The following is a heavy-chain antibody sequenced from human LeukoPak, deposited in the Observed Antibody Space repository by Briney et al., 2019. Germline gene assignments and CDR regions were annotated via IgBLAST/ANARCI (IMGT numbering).Heavy chain of an antibody. CDR1: GFTFSSYA. CDR3: ARSSGYDYHFDY. J-gene: IGHJ4*02. CDR2: ISYDGSNK. V-gene: IGHV3-30-3*01. Sequence: PGGSLRLSCAASGFTFSSYAMHWVRQAPGKGLEWVAVISYDGSNKYYADSVKGRFTISRDNSKNTLYLQMNSLRAEDTAVYYCARSSGYDYHFDYWGQGTLVTVSS. D-gene: IGHD5-12*01.